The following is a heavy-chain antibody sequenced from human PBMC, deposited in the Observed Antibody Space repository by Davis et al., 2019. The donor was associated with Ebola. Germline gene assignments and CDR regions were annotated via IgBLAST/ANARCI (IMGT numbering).Heavy chain of an antibody. CDR3: ARENELSGDNAFDI. CDR2: IHYTGRT. J-gene: IGHJ3*02. V-gene: IGHV4-39*07. CDR1: GGSITGSRQY. D-gene: IGHD7-27*01. Sequence: PSETLSLTCTVSGGSITGSRQYWGWVRQPPGKGLEWIASIHYTGRTYYSPSLKSRVTISVDTSNNQFSLRLNSVTAADTAVYFCARENELSGDNAFDIWGQGTMVTVSS.